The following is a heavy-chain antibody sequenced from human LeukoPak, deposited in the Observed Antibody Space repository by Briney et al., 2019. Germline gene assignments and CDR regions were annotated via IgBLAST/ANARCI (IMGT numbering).Heavy chain of an antibody. CDR1: GYTFTNYY. J-gene: IGHJ4*02. Sequence: GASVKVSCKASGYTFTNYYMHWVRQAPGQGLEWMGIINPSAGSTSYAQKFQGRVTMTRDTSTSTVYMELSSLRSEDTAVYYCATGVVGNTPMFTYWGQGTLVTVSS. V-gene: IGHV1-46*03. D-gene: IGHD5-18*01. CDR2: INPSAGST. CDR3: ATGVVGNTPMFTY.